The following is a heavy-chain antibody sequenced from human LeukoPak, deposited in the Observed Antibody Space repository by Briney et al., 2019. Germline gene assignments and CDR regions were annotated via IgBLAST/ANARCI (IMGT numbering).Heavy chain of an antibody. CDR3: ARVNNWNDGIDY. CDR2: MYYSGST. J-gene: IGHJ4*02. Sequence: SETLSLTCTVSGGSISSYYWSWIRQPPGKGLEWIGYMYYSGSTNYNPSLKSRVTISVDTSKNQFSLKLSSVTAADTAVYYCARVNNWNDGIDYWGQGTLVTVSS. D-gene: IGHD1-20*01. V-gene: IGHV4-59*01. CDR1: GGSISSYY.